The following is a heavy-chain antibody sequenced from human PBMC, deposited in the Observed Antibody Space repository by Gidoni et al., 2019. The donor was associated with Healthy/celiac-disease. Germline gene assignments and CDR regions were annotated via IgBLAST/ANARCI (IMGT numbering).Heavy chain of an antibody. CDR1: GFTFSSYG. CDR3: ARVSSSPPYYYYGMDV. J-gene: IGHJ6*02. D-gene: IGHD6-6*01. V-gene: IGHV3-33*01. Sequence: QVQLVASGGGVVQPGRSLRLSCAASGFTFSSYGMHWVRQAPGKGLEWVAVIWYDGSNKYYADSVKGRFTISRDNSKNTLYLQMNSLRAEDTAVYYCARVSSSPPYYYYGMDVWGQGTTVTVSS. CDR2: IWYDGSNK.